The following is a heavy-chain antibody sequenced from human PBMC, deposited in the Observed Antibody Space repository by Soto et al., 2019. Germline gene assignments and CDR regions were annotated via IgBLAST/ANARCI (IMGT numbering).Heavy chain of an antibody. CDR2: ISGGGSSK. J-gene: IGHJ6*02. CDR1: GFTFSRYA. Sequence: EAQLLESGGGLVEPGGSLRLSCVGSGFTFSRYAMSWVRQAPGKGLEWVSAISGGGSSKYYADFVKGRFTISRTNSEDTLYLEMNSLGDEDTAIYYCAKDLYGGSYYNGLDVLGQGTAVTVSS. D-gene: IGHD1-26*01. V-gene: IGHV3-23*01. CDR3: AKDLYGGSYYNGLDV.